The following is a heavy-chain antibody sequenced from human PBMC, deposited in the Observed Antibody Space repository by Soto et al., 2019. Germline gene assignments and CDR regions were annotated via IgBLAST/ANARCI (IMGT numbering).Heavy chain of an antibody. V-gene: IGHV5-10-1*01. Sequence: SPSFQGHVTISADKSISTAYLQWSSLKASDTAMYYCARPSCGYDYLCELDYWGQGTLVTVSS. CDR3: ARPSCGYDYLCELDY. D-gene: IGHD5-12*01. J-gene: IGHJ4*02.